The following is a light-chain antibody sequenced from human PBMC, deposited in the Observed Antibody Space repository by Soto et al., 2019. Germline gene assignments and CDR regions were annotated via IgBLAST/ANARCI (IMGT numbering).Light chain of an antibody. Sequence: QSVLTQPRSVSGSPGQSVTISCTGTSSDVGGYNYVSWYQQHPGKAPKVMIYDVSERPSGVPARFSGSKSGNTASLTISGLQAEDEADYYCCSYAGSPRYVLGTGTQDTVL. CDR2: DVS. J-gene: IGLJ1*01. CDR1: SSDVGGYNY. CDR3: CSYAGSPRYV. V-gene: IGLV2-11*01.